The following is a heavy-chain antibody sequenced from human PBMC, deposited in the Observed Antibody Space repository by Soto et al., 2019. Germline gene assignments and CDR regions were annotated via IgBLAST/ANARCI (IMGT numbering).Heavy chain of an antibody. CDR3: ARCWRFDP. D-gene: IGHD3-3*01. Sequence: PSESLSLTCGADGGSVSAYQWNWIRQSPGQGLEWIGEINHSGTTKYNPSLESRINLSVDTSKKQFSLKMFSVTAADTAIYYCARCWRFDPCRQRTQFTASS. CDR2: INHSGTT. V-gene: IGHV4-34*01. J-gene: IGHJ5*02. CDR1: GGSVSAYQ.